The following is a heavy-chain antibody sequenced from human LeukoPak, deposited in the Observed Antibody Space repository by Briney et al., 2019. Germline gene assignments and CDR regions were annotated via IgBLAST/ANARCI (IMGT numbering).Heavy chain of an antibody. D-gene: IGHD2-2*01. V-gene: IGHV4-39*07. Sequence: SETLSLTCTVSGGSISSSSYYWGWIRQPPGKGLEWIGSIYYSGSTYYNPSLKSRVTISVDTSKNQFSLKLSSVTAADTAVYYCARVEGYCSSTSCYLWYFDLWGRGTLVTVSS. CDR1: GGSISSSSYY. J-gene: IGHJ2*01. CDR3: ARVEGYCSSTSCYLWYFDL. CDR2: IYYSGST.